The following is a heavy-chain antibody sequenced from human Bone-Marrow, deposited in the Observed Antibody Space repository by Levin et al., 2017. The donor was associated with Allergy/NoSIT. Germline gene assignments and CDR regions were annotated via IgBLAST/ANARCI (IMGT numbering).Heavy chain of an antibody. D-gene: IGHD6-19*01. Sequence: SVKVSCKASGGTFSSYAISWVRQAPGQGLEWMGGIIPIFGTANYAQKFQGRVTITADESTSTAYMELSSLRSEDTAVYYCARETPRIYLSESIAVAALYYYYGMDVWGQGTTVTVSS. CDR3: ARETPRIYLSESIAVAALYYYYGMDV. CDR1: GGTFSSYA. V-gene: IGHV1-69*13. CDR2: IIPIFGTA. J-gene: IGHJ6*02.